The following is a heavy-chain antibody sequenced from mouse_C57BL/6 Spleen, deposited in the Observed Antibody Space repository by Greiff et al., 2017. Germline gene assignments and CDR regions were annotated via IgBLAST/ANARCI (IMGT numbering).Heavy chain of an antibody. D-gene: IGHD1-1*01. J-gene: IGHJ2*01. V-gene: IGHV1-62-2*01. Sequence: VKVVESGAELVKPGASVKLSCKASGYTFTEYTIHWVKQRPGQGLEWIGWISPGSGSIKYNEKFKDKATLTADKSSSTVYMELSRLTSEDSAVYFCARHEDYYGSNYWGQGTTLTVSS. CDR2: ISPGSGSI. CDR1: GYTFTEYT. CDR3: ARHEDYYGSNY.